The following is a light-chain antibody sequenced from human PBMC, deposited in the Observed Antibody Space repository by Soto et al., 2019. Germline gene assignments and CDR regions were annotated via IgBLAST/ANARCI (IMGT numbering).Light chain of an antibody. CDR1: QGISSA. Sequence: AIQLTQSPSSLSASVGDRVTITCRASQGISSALAWYQQKPGKAPKLLIYDASSLESGVPSRFSGSGSGTDFTLTISSLQPEDFATYYCQQFNNYLYGFTFGPGTKVDIK. CDR3: QQFNNYLYGFT. CDR2: DAS. J-gene: IGKJ3*01. V-gene: IGKV1D-13*01.